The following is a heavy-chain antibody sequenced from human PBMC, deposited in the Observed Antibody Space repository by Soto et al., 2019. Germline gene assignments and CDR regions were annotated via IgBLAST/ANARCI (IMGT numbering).Heavy chain of an antibody. J-gene: IGHJ5*02. V-gene: IGHV1-69*01. CDR3: ARGTIFGVAIQKSRNWFDP. CDR2: IIPIFGTA. CDR1: GGTFSSYA. Sequence: QVQLVQSGAEVKKPGSSVKVSCKASGGTFSSYAISWVRQAPGQGLEWMGGIIPIFGTANYAQKFQGRVTITADESTSTAYMELSSLRSEDTAVYYCARGTIFGVAIQKSRNWFDPWGQGTLVTVSS. D-gene: IGHD3-3*01.